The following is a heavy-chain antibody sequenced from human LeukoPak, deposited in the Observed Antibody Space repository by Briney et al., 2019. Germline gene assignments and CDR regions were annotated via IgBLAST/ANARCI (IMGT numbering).Heavy chain of an antibody. V-gene: IGHV3-23*01. J-gene: IGHJ4*02. CDR2: ISGSGGSA. D-gene: IGHD5-12*01. Sequence: GGSLRLSCAASGFTFSSYAMTWVRQAPGKGLEWVSAISGSGGSAYYADSVKGRFTISRDNSKNTVYLQMNSLRAEDTAVYYCATVGGYGSHFDYWGQGTLVTVSS. CDR1: GFTFSSYA. CDR3: ATVGGYGSHFDY.